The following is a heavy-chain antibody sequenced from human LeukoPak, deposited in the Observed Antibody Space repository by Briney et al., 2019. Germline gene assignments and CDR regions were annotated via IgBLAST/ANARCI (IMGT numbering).Heavy chain of an antibody. J-gene: IGHJ6*02. CDR2: ISAYNGNT. CDR1: GYTFTSYG. V-gene: IGHV1-18*01. CDR3: ARLEDIVVVPAAISYYYYGMDV. D-gene: IGHD2-2*01. Sequence: GASVKVSCKASGYTFTSYGISWVRQAPGQGLEWMGWISAYNGNTSYAQKLQGRVTMTTDTSTSTAYMELRSLRSDDTAVYYCARLEDIVVVPAAISYYYYGMDVWGQGTTVTVSS.